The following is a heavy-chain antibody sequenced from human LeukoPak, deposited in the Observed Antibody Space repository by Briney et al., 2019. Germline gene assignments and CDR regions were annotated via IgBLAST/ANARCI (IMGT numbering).Heavy chain of an antibody. CDR3: ATTVFGVLTSFDY. CDR1: GYTLTELS. J-gene: IGHJ4*02. V-gene: IGHV1-24*01. Sequence: ASVKASCKVSGYTLTELSMHWVRQAPGKGLEWMGGFDPEDGERIYAQKFQGRVTMTEDTSTDTAYMDLSSLRSEDTAIYYCATTVFGVLTSFDYWGQGTLVTVSS. D-gene: IGHD3-3*01. CDR2: FDPEDGER.